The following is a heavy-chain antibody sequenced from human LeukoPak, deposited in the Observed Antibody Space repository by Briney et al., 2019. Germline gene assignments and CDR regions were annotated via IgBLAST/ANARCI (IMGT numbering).Heavy chain of an antibody. CDR1: GFTFSSYG. CDR3: AKDLNYGDLLDY. Sequence: AGGSLRLSCAASGFTFSSYGMHWVRQAPGKGLEWVAFIRYDGSNKYYADSVKGRFTISRDNSKNTLYLQMNTLRAEDTALYYCAKDLNYGDLLDYWGQGTLVTVSS. CDR2: IRYDGSNK. V-gene: IGHV3-30*02. J-gene: IGHJ4*02. D-gene: IGHD4-17*01.